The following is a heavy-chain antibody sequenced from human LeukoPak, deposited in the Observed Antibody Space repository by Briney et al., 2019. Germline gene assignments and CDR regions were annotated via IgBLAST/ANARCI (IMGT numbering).Heavy chain of an antibody. Sequence: GGSLRLSCAASGFTFSDSWMSWVRHDPGRGLECLANINKDGTKIYYVDTLKGRFTISRDNAKKSVSLYMNSLRVEDTAVYFCAKDGNSFDFWGQGAQVTVSS. CDR3: AKDGNSFDF. J-gene: IGHJ4*02. CDR1: GFTFSDSW. CDR2: INKDGTKI. D-gene: IGHD4-23*01. V-gene: IGHV3-7*01.